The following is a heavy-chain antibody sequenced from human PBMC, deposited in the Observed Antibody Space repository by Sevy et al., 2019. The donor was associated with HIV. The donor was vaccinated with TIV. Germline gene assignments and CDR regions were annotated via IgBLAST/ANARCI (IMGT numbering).Heavy chain of an antibody. V-gene: IGHV4-38-2*02. J-gene: IGHJ5*02. CDR3: ARDSSNYYDSGSHYKTNVAGNAWFDP. CDR1: GYSINRNTY. D-gene: IGHD3-10*01. Sequence: SETLSLTCTVSGYSINRNTYWGWIRQPPGKGLEWLGSVHHGGSTYYNPSLKSRVTISTDTSKNQFSLKLNSVTDADAAVYFCARDSSNYYDSGSHYKTNVAGNAWFDPWGQGTLVTVSS. CDR2: VHHGGST.